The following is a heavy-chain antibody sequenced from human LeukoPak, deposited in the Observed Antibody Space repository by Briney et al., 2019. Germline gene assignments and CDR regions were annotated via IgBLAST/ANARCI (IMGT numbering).Heavy chain of an antibody. Sequence: ASVKVSCKASGYTFTSYGISWVRQAPGQGLEWMGWISAYNGNTNYAQKLQGRVTMTTDTSTSTAYMELRSLRSDDTAVYYCARGGSSSSWYCDYYYYYMDVWGKGTTVTVSS. V-gene: IGHV1-18*01. CDR3: ARGGSSSSWYCDYYYYYMDV. J-gene: IGHJ6*03. CDR2: ISAYNGNT. D-gene: IGHD6-13*01. CDR1: GYTFTSYG.